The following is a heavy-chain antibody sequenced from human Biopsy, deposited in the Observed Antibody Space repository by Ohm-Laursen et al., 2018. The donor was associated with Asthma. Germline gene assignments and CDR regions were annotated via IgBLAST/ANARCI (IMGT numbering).Heavy chain of an antibody. CDR1: GYSLTDLS. CDR3: ASDFPKDYVRYNFQF. J-gene: IGHJ4*02. D-gene: IGHD4-17*01. Sequence: GSSVKVSRKISGYSLTDLSMHWVRQAPGQGLEWMGGLDHEEGGTENARRFQGRVTMTEDTSTDTAYMELSSLSSDDTAVYYCASDFPKDYVRYNFQFWGQGTLVTVSS. V-gene: IGHV1-24*01. CDR2: LDHEEGGT.